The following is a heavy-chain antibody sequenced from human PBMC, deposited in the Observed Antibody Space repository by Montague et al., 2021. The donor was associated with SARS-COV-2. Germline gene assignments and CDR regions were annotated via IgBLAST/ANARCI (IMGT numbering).Heavy chain of an antibody. V-gene: IGHV4-34*01. D-gene: IGHD2-15*01. CDR1: GGSFSGFY. CDR3: ARWWPCSRCLHDYYYGMDV. J-gene: IGHJ6*02. CDR2: INHSGST. Sequence: SETLSLTCAVSGGSFSGFYWSWIRQPPGKGLEWIGEINHSGSTNXNPSLKSRVTISVDTSKNQFSLKLSSVTAADTAVYYCARWWPCSRCLHDYYYGMDVWGQGTTVTVSS.